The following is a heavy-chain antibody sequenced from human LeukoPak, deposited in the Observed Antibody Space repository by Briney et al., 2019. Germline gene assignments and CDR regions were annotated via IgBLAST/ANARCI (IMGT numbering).Heavy chain of an antibody. J-gene: IGHJ4*02. CDR3: ARLDNWNGYYFDY. Sequence: SETLSLTCTVSGGPISSSSHFWGWIRQPPGKGLEWIGSIYYTGSTYHNSSLKSRLTISVDTSKNQFSLKLSSVTAADTAVFYCARLDNWNGYYFDYWGQGTLVTVSS. CDR1: GGPISSSSHF. D-gene: IGHD1-20*01. CDR2: IYYTGST. V-gene: IGHV4-39*01.